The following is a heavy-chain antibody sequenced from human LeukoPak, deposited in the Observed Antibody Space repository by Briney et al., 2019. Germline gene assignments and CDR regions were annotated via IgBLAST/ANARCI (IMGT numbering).Heavy chain of an antibody. CDR1: GFTFSSYA. CDR3: ATYSSSWYCFDY. J-gene: IGHJ4*02. D-gene: IGHD6-13*01. V-gene: IGHV3-23*01. Sequence: GGSLRLSCAASGFTFSSYAMSWVRQAPGKGLGWVSAISGSGGSTYYADSVKGRFTISRDNSKNTLYLQMNSLRAEDTAVYYCATYSSSWYCFDYWGQGTLVTVSS. CDR2: ISGSGGST.